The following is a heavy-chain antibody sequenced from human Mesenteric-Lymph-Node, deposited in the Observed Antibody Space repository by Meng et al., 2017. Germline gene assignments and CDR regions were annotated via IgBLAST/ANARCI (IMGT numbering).Heavy chain of an antibody. CDR3: ARNGAYSMKS. CDR2: INHSGST. D-gene: IGHD4/OR15-4a*01. V-gene: IGHV4-34*01. Sequence: QVQLQQWGAGLLKPSETLSLTCAVYGGSFSGYYWSWIRQPPGKGLEWIGEINHSGSTNYNPSLKSRVTISVDTSKNQFSLKLSSVTAADTALYFCARNGAYSMKSWGQGTLVTVSS. CDR1: GGSFSGYY. J-gene: IGHJ4*02.